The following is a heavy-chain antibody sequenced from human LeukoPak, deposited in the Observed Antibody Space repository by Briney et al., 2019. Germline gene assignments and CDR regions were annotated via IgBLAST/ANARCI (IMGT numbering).Heavy chain of an antibody. CDR2: ISAYNGNT. Sequence: ASVKVSCKASGYTFTSYGISWVRQAPGQGLEWMGWISAYNGNTNYAQKLQGRVTMTTDTSTSTAYMELRSLRSDDTGVYYCARSGIAAAGETYYYYYGMDVWGQGTTVTVSS. D-gene: IGHD6-13*01. V-gene: IGHV1-18*01. CDR1: GYTFTSYG. J-gene: IGHJ6*02. CDR3: ARSGIAAAGETYYYYYGMDV.